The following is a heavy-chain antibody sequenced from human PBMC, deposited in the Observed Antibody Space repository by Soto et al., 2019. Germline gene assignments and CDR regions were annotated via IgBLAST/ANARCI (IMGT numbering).Heavy chain of an antibody. J-gene: IGHJ4*02. Sequence: PGGSLRLSCAASGFTFSSYGMHWVRQAPGKGLEWVAVISYDGSNKYYADSVKGRFTISRDNSKNTLYLQMNSLRAEDTAVYYCAKEVWSSSGGYSYGFDYWGQGTLVTVSS. D-gene: IGHD5-18*01. CDR1: GFTFSSYG. CDR2: ISYDGSNK. V-gene: IGHV3-30*18. CDR3: AKEVWSSSGGYSYGFDY.